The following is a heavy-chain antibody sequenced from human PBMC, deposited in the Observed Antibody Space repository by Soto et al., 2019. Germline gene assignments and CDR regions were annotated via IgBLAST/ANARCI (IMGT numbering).Heavy chain of an antibody. CDR1: GFTFSSYA. J-gene: IGHJ4*02. V-gene: IGHV3-23*01. Sequence: GSLRLSCSASGFTFSSYAMGWVRQGPGKGLEWVAVVSIGGSTHYADSVRGRFTISRDNSKNTLSLQMNSLTAEDTAVYFCAKRRGAGGHFDYWGQGALVTVSS. CDR2: VSIGGST. D-gene: IGHD2-15*01. CDR3: AKRRGAGGHFDY.